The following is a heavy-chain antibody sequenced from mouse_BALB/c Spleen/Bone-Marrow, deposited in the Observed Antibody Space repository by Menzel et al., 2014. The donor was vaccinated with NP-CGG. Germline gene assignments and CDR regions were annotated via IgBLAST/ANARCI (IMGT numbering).Heavy chain of an antibody. CDR1: GFTFTDYY. Sequence: EVQRVESGGGLVQPGGSLGLSCATSGFTFTDYYMNWVRQPPGKALEWLGFIRNKANGYTTEYSASVKGRFTISRDNSQNILYLQMNTLRAEDSATYYCARDKGRVFFDYWGQGTTLTVSS. CDR2: IRNKANGYTT. CDR3: ARDKGRVFFDY. J-gene: IGHJ2*01. V-gene: IGHV7-3*02.